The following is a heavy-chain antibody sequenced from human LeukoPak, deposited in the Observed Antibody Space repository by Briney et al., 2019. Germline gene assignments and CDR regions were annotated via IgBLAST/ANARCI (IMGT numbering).Heavy chain of an antibody. J-gene: IGHJ4*02. Sequence: SETLSLTCAVYGGSFSGYYWSWIRQPPGKGLEWIGEINHSGSTNYNPSLKSRVTISVDTSKNQFSLKLSSVTAADTAVYYCASLRGARIAVADFDYWGQGTLVTVSS. CDR2: INHSGST. CDR1: GGSFSGYY. CDR3: ASLRGARIAVADFDY. V-gene: IGHV4-34*01. D-gene: IGHD6-19*01.